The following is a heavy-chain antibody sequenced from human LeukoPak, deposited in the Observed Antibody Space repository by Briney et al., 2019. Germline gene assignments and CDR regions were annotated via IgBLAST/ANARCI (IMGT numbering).Heavy chain of an antibody. V-gene: IGHV3-21*01. J-gene: IGHJ4*02. D-gene: IGHD5-12*01. CDR1: GFTFSSYS. Sequence: GGSLRLSCADSGFTFSSYSMNWVRQAPGKGLEWVSSISSSSSYIYYADSVKGRFTISRDNAKNSLYLQMNSLRAEDTAVYYCARDRGYSGYDAFLDYWGQGTLVTVSS. CDR3: ARDRGYSGYDAFLDY. CDR2: ISSSSSYI.